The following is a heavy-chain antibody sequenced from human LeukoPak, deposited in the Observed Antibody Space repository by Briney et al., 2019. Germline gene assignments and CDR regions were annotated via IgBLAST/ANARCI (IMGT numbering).Heavy chain of an antibody. J-gene: IGHJ4*02. V-gene: IGHV3-48*01. CDR2: ISSSSSTI. CDR1: GFTFSSYS. CDR3: AKGATVTTSAPGGEYYFDY. Sequence: GGSLRLSCAASGFTFSSYSMNWVRQAPGKGLEWVSYISSSSSTIYYADSVKGRFTISRDNSKNTLYLQMNSLRAEDTAVYYCAKGATVTTSAPGGEYYFDYWGQGTLVTVSS. D-gene: IGHD4-11*01.